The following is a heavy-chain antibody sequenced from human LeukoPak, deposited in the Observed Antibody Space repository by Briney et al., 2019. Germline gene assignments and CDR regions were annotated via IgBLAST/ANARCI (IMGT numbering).Heavy chain of an antibody. Sequence: PGGSLRLSCAASGFTFSSYSMNWVRQAPGKGLEWVANIKQDGSEKCYVDSVKGRFTISRDNAKNSLYLQMNSLRAEDTAVYYCARGTKGRVGATINWYFDLWGRGTLVTVSS. CDR3: ARGTKGRVGATINWYFDL. V-gene: IGHV3-7*01. CDR2: IKQDGSEK. D-gene: IGHD1-26*01. CDR1: GFTFSSYS. J-gene: IGHJ2*01.